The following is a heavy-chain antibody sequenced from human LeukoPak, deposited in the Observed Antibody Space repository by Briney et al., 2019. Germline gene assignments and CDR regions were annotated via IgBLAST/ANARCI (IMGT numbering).Heavy chain of an antibody. V-gene: IGHV4-34*01. Sequence: GSLRLSCAASGFTFSSYAMSWIRQPPGKGLEWIGETNHGGSTNYNPSLKSRVTISVDTSKNQFSLKLSSVTAADTAVYYCASLYCSSTSCFSPYYFDYWGQGTLVTVSS. CDR3: ASLYCSSTSCFSPYYFDY. CDR2: TNHGGST. D-gene: IGHD2-2*01. CDR1: GFTFSSYA. J-gene: IGHJ4*02.